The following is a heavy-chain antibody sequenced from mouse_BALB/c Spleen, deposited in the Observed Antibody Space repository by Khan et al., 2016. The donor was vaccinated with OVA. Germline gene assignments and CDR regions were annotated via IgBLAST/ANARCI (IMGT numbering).Heavy chain of an antibody. CDR1: GYSITNGYF. D-gene: IGHD3-1*01. Sequence: EVQLQESGPGLMKPSQSLSLTCSVTGYSITNGYFWNWIRQFPGNNLEWMGYIRYDGNTNYNPSLKNRISITRDTSKNQFFLNLNSVTPEDTATYYCARGGSSGPAWFTYWGQGTLVTVSA. J-gene: IGHJ3*01. CDR2: IRYDGNT. CDR3: ARGGSSGPAWFTY. V-gene: IGHV3-6*02.